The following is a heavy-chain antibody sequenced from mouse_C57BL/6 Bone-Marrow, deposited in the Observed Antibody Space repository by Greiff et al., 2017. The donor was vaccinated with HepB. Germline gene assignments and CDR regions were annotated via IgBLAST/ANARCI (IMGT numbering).Heavy chain of an antibody. D-gene: IGHD1-1*01. J-gene: IGHJ1*03. CDR1: GYAFSSYW. CDR3: ARWGSSTYWYFDV. Sequence: QVQLQQSGAELVKPGASVKISCKASGYAFSSYWMNWVKQRPGKGLEWIGQIYPGDGDTNYKGKFKGKATLTADKSSSTAYMQLSSLTSEDSAVYFCARWGSSTYWYFDVWGTGTTVTVSS. V-gene: IGHV1-80*01. CDR2: IYPGDGDT.